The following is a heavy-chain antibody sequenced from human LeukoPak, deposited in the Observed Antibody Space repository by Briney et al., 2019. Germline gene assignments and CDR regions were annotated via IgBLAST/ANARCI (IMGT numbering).Heavy chain of an antibody. CDR3: AKDKVGQRKPFDY. CDR1: GFTFSSYA. CDR2: ISGSGGST. Sequence: GGSLRLSCAASGFTFSSYAMSWVRQAPGKGLEWVSAISGSGGSTYYADSVKGRFTISRDNSKNTRYLQMNSLRAEDTAVYYCAKDKVGQRKPFDYWGQGTLVTVSS. J-gene: IGHJ4*02. V-gene: IGHV3-23*01.